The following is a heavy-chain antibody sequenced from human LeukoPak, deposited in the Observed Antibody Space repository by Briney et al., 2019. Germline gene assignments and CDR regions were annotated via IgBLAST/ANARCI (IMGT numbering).Heavy chain of an antibody. D-gene: IGHD5-12*01. CDR3: ARDRGYSGYDWGY. CDR1: GFTFSSYW. V-gene: IGHV3-7*01. J-gene: IGHJ4*02. CDR2: IKQDGSEK. Sequence: GGSLRLSCAASGFTFSSYWMSWVRQAPGKGLEWVANIKQDGSEKYYVDSVKGRSTISRDNAKNSLYLQMNSLRAEDMAVYYCARDRGYSGYDWGYWGQGTLVTVSS.